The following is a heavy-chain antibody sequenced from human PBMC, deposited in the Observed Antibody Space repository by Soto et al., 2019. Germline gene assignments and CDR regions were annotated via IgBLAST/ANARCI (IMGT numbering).Heavy chain of an antibody. CDR1: GYTFTSYY. Sequence: ASVKVSCKASGYTFTSYYMHWVRQAPGQGLEWMGIINPSGGSTSYAQKFQGRVTMTRDTSTSTVYMELSSLRSEDTAVYYCASHRGIATAGTPYYYYYMDVWGKGTTVTVSS. CDR3: ASHRGIATAGTPYYYYYMDV. V-gene: IGHV1-46*03. CDR2: INPSGGST. J-gene: IGHJ6*03. D-gene: IGHD6-13*01.